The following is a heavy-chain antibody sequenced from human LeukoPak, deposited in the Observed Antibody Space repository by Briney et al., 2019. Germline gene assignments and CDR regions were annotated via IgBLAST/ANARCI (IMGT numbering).Heavy chain of an antibody. V-gene: IGHV1-69*05. Sequence: SVKVSCKASGYTFTSYYMHWVRQAPGQGLEWMGGIIPIFGTANYAQKFQGRVTITTDESTSTAYMELSSLRSEDTAVYYCAREAGDHFDYWGQGTLVTVSS. CDR1: GYTFTSYY. D-gene: IGHD7-27*01. CDR2: IIPIFGTA. J-gene: IGHJ4*02. CDR3: AREAGDHFDY.